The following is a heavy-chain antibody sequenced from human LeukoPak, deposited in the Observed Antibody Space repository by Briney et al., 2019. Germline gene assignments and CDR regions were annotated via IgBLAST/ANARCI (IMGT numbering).Heavy chain of an antibody. D-gene: IGHD7-27*01. CDR2: IKQDGSDK. V-gene: IGHV3-7*01. CDR3: AREVWGPEY. Sequence: GDSLRLSCAASGFTFTKYWMTWVRQTPGKGLEWVGNIKQDGSDKNYMDSVKGRFTISRDNTKNSVYLQMSSLRAEDTAVYYCAREVWGPEYWGQGSLVTVSS. J-gene: IGHJ4*02. CDR1: GFTFTKYW.